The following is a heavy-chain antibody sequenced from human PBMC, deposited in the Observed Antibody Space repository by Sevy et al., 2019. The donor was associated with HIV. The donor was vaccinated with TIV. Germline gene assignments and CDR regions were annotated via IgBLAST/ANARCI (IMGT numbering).Heavy chain of an antibody. Sequence: GGSLRLTCAASGFTFNNYALNWVRRAPGKGLEWVSSIIGSDDDTEYADSVKGRFTISRDNSKNTVHLQMISLRVEDTAIYYCAKGDGARRRVESDYWGQGTLVTVSS. J-gene: IGHJ4*02. CDR3: AKGDGARRRVESDY. CDR1: GFTFNNYA. D-gene: IGHD4-17*01. V-gene: IGHV3-23*01. CDR2: IIGSDDDT.